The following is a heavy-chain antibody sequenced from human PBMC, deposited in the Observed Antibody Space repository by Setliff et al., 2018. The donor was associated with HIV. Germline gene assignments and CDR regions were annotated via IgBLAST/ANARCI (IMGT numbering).Heavy chain of an antibody. CDR3: AREKFENGDYEFVSTFDS. J-gene: IGHJ5*01. CDR2: ISTSGSTI. D-gene: IGHD4-17*01. CDR1: GGSFSGYY. V-gene: IGHV3-11*04. Sequence: LSLTCAVYGGSFSGYYWSWIRQPPGKGLEWVSYISTSGSTIYYADSVKGRFTISRDNGKKSLYLQMDSLRDEDTAVYYCAREKFENGDYEFVSTFDSWGQGTLVTVSS.